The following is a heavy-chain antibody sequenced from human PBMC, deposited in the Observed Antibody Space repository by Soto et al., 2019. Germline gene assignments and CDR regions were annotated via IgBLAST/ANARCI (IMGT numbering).Heavy chain of an antibody. CDR1: GFSFSTYG. Sequence: QVQLVESGGGVVQPGRSLRLSCAASGFSFSTYGMHWVRQAPGKGLEWVAVISYDGSSDYYADSVKGRFTISRDNSKNTLYLQTNSLRADDTAIYYCAKVLHTVAVTAIDYWGQGTLVTVSS. CDR2: ISYDGSSD. D-gene: IGHD2-21*02. V-gene: IGHV3-30*18. J-gene: IGHJ4*02. CDR3: AKVLHTVAVTAIDY.